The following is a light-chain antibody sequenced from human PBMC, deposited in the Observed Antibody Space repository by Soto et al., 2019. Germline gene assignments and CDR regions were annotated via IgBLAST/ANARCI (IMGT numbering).Light chain of an antibody. CDR3: CSYVTTPEI. CDR2: DGN. CDR1: SSDVGKYDY. J-gene: IGLJ1*01. V-gene: IGLV2-8*01. Sequence: QSVLTQPPSASGSPGQSVTISCTGTSSDVGKYDYVSWFQHHPGKAPKLVIYDGNKRPSGVPDRFSGSNSGNTASLTISGLQAEDEADYYCCSYVTTPEIFGTGTKVTVL.